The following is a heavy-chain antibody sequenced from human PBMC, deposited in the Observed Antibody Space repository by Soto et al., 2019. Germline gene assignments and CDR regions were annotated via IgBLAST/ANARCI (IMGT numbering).Heavy chain of an antibody. J-gene: IGHJ4*02. Sequence: EVQLVESGGGLVQPGGSLRLSCAASGFIFNNYWMTWVRQAPGKGLEWVANIKQDGSEKYYVDSVKGRFTISRDNAKNSLYLQMNTLRADDTAVYYCARDAYYDESSCYFDYWGQGTLVTVSS. CDR1: GFIFNNYW. D-gene: IGHD3-22*01. CDR3: ARDAYYDESSCYFDY. V-gene: IGHV3-7*01. CDR2: IKQDGSEK.